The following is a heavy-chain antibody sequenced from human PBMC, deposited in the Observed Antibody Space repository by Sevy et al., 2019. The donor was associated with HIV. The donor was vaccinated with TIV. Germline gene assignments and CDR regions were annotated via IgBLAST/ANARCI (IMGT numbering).Heavy chain of an antibody. V-gene: IGHV3-7*01. CDR1: GFTFSNYW. D-gene: IGHD6-13*01. Sequence: GGCLRLSCAASGFTFSNYWMSCVRQAPGKGLEWVASIKQDGSEKYYVDSVKGRFTISRDNAKNSLFVQMNSLRPEDTAMYFCARPVWAAGTFDPWGQGTKVTVSS. CDR2: IKQDGSEK. CDR3: ARPVWAAGTFDP. J-gene: IGHJ5*02.